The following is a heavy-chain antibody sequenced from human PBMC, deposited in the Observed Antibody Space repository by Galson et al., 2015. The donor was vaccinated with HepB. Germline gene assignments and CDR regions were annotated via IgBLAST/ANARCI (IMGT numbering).Heavy chain of an antibody. D-gene: IGHD3-10*01. V-gene: IGHV3-30*18. CDR1: GFTFSSYG. J-gene: IGHJ3*02. CDR2: ISYDGSNK. Sequence: SLRLSCAASGFTFSSYGMHWVRQAPGKGLEWVAVISYDGSNKYYADSVKGRFTISRDNSKNTLYLQMNSLRAEDTAVYYCAKDSMGMSSFGELLDDAFDIWGQGTMVTVSS. CDR3: AKDSMGMSSFGELLDDAFDI.